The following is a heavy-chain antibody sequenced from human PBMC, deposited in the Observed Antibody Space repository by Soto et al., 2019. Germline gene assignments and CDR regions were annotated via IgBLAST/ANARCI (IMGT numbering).Heavy chain of an antibody. Sequence: GGSLRLSCAASGFTFSSYAMSWVRQAPGKGLEWVSAISGSGGSTYYADSVKGRFTISRDNSKNTLYLQMNSLRAEDTAVYYCAKSHYYDILTGYFQASEVYYGMDVWGQGTTVTVSS. V-gene: IGHV3-23*01. CDR1: GFTFSSYA. CDR2: ISGSGGST. CDR3: AKSHYYDILTGYFQASEVYYGMDV. D-gene: IGHD3-9*01. J-gene: IGHJ6*02.